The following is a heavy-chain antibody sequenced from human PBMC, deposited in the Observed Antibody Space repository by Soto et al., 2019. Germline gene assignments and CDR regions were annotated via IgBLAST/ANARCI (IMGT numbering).Heavy chain of an antibody. CDR1: GFTFSSYA. CDR3: AKVEGAIVVVPAAGLNFDY. Sequence: GGSLRLSCAASGFTFSSYAMSWVRQAPGKGLEWVSAISGSGGSTYYADSVKGRFTISRDNSKNTLYLQMNSLRAEETAVYYCAKVEGAIVVVPAAGLNFDYWGQGTLVTVSS. D-gene: IGHD2-2*01. J-gene: IGHJ4*02. CDR2: ISGSGGST. V-gene: IGHV3-23*01.